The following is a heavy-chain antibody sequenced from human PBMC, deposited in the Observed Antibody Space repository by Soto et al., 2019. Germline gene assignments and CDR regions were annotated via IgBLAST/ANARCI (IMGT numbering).Heavy chain of an antibody. CDR1: GFTFSSYA. CDR3: ARGHSGCYLDY. J-gene: IGHJ4*02. V-gene: IGHV3-30-3*01. CDR2: ISYNGSNK. D-gene: IGHD1-26*01. Sequence: PGGSLRLSCAASGFTFSSYAMHWVRQAPGKGLEWVAVISYNGSNKYYADSVKGRFTISRDNSKNTLYLQMNSLRAEDTAVYYCARGHSGCYLDYWGQGTLVTVSS.